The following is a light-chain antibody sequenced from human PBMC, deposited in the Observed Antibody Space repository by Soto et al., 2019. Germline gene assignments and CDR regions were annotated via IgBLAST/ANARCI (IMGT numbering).Light chain of an antibody. Sequence: QSVLTQPHSVSGAPGQRVTISCTGYNSNIGAGYDVHWYQQLPGTAPKLLIYGNSNRPSGVPYRFSASQSGTSASLAITGLQSEDEADYYCQSYDSSLSGWVFGGGTKLTVL. CDR3: QSYDSSLSGWV. CDR1: NSNIGAGYD. J-gene: IGLJ3*02. CDR2: GNS. V-gene: IGLV1-40*01.